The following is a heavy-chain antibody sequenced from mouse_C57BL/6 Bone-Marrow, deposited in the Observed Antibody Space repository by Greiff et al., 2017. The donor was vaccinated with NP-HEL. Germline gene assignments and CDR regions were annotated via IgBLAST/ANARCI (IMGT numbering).Heavy chain of an antibody. Sequence: EVKVVESGGDLVKPGGSLKLSCAASGFTFSSYGMSWVRQTPDKRLEWVATISSGGSYTYYPDSVKGRFTISRDNAKNTLYLQMSSLKSEDTAMYYCARQRRLLRSRFAYWGQGTLVTVSA. CDR3: ARQRRLLRSRFAY. CDR1: GFTFSSYG. CDR2: ISSGGSYT. J-gene: IGHJ3*01. D-gene: IGHD1-1*01. V-gene: IGHV5-6*01.